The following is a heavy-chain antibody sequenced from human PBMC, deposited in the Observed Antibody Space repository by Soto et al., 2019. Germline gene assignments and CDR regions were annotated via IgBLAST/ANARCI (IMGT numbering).Heavy chain of an antibody. CDR2: ISGSGYNT. V-gene: IGHV3-23*01. J-gene: IGHJ4*02. CDR3: AKSIRTTLSVYDY. D-gene: IGHD4-17*01. Sequence: EVQLLQSGGALVQPGGSLRLSCAASGFTFTSFTMNWVRQATGKGLEWVSAISGSGYNTYDADSVRGRFTISRDNSKNLLYLQMNSLRGDDTAVYFCAKSIRTTLSVYDYWGQGALVTVSS. CDR1: GFTFTSFT.